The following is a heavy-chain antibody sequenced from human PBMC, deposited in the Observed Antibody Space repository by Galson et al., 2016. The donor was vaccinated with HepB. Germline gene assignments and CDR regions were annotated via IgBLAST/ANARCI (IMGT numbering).Heavy chain of an antibody. V-gene: IGHV3-21*01. CDR3: ARGDIVGAIFDY. CDR2: ISSSSSYI. CDR1: GFTFSSYS. J-gene: IGHJ4*02. Sequence: SLRLSCAASGFTFSSYSMHWVRQAPGKGLEWVSSISSSSSYIYYADSVKGRFTISRDNAKNSLYLQMNSLRAEDTAVYYYARGDIVGAIFDYWGQGTLVTVSS. D-gene: IGHD1-26*01.